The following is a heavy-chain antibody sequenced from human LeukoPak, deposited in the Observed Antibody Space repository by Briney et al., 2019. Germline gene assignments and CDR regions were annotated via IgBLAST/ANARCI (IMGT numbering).Heavy chain of an antibody. CDR2: INHSGST. CDR1: GGSFSGYY. J-gene: IGHJ4*02. CDR3: ARGVGSSWPTNFDY. Sequence: SETLSLTCAVYGGSFSGYYWSWIRQPPGKGLEWIGEINHSGSTNYNPSLKCRVTISVDTSKNQFSLKLSSVTAADTAVYYCARGVGSSWPTNFDYWGQGTLVTVSS. V-gene: IGHV4-34*01. D-gene: IGHD6-13*01.